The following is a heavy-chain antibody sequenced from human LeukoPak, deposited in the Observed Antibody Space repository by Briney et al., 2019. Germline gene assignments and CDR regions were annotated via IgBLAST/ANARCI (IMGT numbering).Heavy chain of an antibody. CDR2: ISYDGSNK. J-gene: IGHJ3*02. CDR3: ARALPAAADAFDI. Sequence: GRSLRLSCAASGFTFSSYAMHWVRQAPGKGLEWVAVISYDGSNKYYADSVKGRFTISRDNSKNTLYLQMNSLRAKDTAVYYCARALPAAADAFDIWGQGTMVTVSS. CDR1: GFTFSSYA. V-gene: IGHV3-30*04. D-gene: IGHD2-2*01.